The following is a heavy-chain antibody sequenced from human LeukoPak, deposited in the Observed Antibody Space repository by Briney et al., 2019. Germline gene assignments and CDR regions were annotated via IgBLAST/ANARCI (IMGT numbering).Heavy chain of an antibody. V-gene: IGHV3-9*01. J-gene: IGHJ4*02. CDR2: ISWNSGSI. Sequence: PGGSLRLSCAASGFTFDDYAMHWVRQAPGKGLEWVSGISWNSGSIGYADSVKGRFTISRDNAKNSLYLQMNSLRAEDTALYYCAKDKGSYYYGSGSGSFDYWGQGTLVTVSS. CDR3: AKDKGSYYYGSGSGSFDY. CDR1: GFTFDDYA. D-gene: IGHD3-10*01.